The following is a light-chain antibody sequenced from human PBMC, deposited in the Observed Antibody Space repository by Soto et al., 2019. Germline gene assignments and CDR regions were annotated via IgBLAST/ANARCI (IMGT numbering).Light chain of an antibody. J-gene: IGKJ1*01. V-gene: IGKV3-20*01. CDR1: ESVSSTS. Sequence: EIVLTQSPGTLSLSPGERATLSCRASESVSSTSLAWYQQKPGQAPRLLMYGVSSRATGIPDRFSGSGSGTDFTLTINRLEPEDFAVYLCQRYDNSVWTFGQGTKVEIK. CDR2: GVS. CDR3: QRYDNSVWT.